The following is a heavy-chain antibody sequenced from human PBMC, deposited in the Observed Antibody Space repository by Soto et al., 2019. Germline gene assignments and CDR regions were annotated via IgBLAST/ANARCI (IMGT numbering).Heavy chain of an antibody. D-gene: IGHD1-26*01. CDR3: ARDPRGNTNDYFVY. V-gene: IGHV3-7*01. J-gene: IGHJ4*02. CDR2: IRNDGSEK. CDR1: GFSFSNYW. Sequence: GGSPRLSCAVSGFSFSNYWMSWLRQTQGKGLEWLANIRNDGSEKFYVDSVKGRFTISRDNANNSLFLQMNSLRAEDTAVYYCARDPRGNTNDYFVYWGKGTLVTVDS.